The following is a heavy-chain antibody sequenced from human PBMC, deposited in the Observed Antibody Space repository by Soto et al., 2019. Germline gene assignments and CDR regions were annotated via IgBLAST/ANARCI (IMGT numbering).Heavy chain of an antibody. CDR3: AKEGSRDYYDFWSGYEYYYYMDV. CDR2: ISGSGGST. V-gene: IGHV3-23*01. CDR1: GFTFSSYA. D-gene: IGHD3-3*01. Sequence: GGSLRLSCAASGFTFSSYAMSWVRQAPGKGLEWVSAISGSGGSTYYADSVKGRFTISRDNSKNTLYLQMNSLRAEDTAVYYCAKEGSRDYYDFWSGYEYYYYMDVWGKGTTVTVSS. J-gene: IGHJ6*03.